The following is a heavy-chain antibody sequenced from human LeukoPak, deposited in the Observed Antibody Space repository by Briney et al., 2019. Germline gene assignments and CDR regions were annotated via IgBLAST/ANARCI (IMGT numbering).Heavy chain of an antibody. CDR1: GFTFSDYY. CDR3: ARLREIPVFGVVTKSTSYFDY. J-gene: IGHJ4*02. V-gene: IGHV3-11*04. Sequence: GGSLRLSCAASGFTFSDYYMSWIRQAPGKGLEWVSYISSTGRIIYHADSVKGRFTISRDNAKNSLYLQMNSLRAEDTAVYYCARLREIPVFGVVTKSTSYFDYWGQGTLVSVSS. CDR2: ISSTGRII. D-gene: IGHD3-3*01.